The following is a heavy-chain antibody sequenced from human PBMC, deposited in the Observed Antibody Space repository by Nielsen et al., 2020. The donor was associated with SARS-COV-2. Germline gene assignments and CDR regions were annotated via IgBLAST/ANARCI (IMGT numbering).Heavy chain of an antibody. CDR3: ARHKKVQLERPYAFDI. CDR1: GYTFTSYD. V-gene: IGHV1-8*01. J-gene: IGHJ3*02. CDR2: MNPNSGNT. Sequence: ASVKVSCKASGYTFTSYDINWVRQATGQGLEWMGWMNPNSGNTGYAQKFQGRVTMTTDTSTSTAYMELRSLRSDDTAVYYCARHKKVQLERPYAFDIWGQGTMVTVSS. D-gene: IGHD1-1*01.